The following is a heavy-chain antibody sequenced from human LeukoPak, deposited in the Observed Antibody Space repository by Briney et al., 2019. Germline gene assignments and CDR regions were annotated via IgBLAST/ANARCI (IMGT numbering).Heavy chain of an antibody. CDR1: GFTFSSYG. CDR2: ISYDGSNK. Sequence: GGSLRLSCAASGFTFSSYGMHWVRQAPGKGLEWVAVISYDGSNKHYADSVKGRFTIPRDNSKNTLYLQMNSLRAEDTAVYYCAKEILRYFDWLPPDYYGMDVWGKGTTVTVSS. CDR3: AKEILRYFDWLPPDYYGMDV. J-gene: IGHJ6*04. V-gene: IGHV3-30*18. D-gene: IGHD3-9*01.